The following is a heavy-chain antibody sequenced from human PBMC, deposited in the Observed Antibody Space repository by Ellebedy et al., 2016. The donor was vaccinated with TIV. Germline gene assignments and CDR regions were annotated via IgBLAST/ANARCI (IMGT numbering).Heavy chain of an antibody. J-gene: IGHJ4*02. V-gene: IGHV1-8*01. CDR3: ARRQLYMSDY. CDR2: MNPSSGNT. D-gene: IGHD1-1*01. CDR1: GYTFTSYD. Sequence: AASVKVSCKASGYTFTSYDINWVRQASGQGLEWMGWMNPSSGNTGYAQKFQGRVTMTRNTSISTAYMELTSLRSEDTAVYFCARRQLYMSDYWGQGTLVTVSS.